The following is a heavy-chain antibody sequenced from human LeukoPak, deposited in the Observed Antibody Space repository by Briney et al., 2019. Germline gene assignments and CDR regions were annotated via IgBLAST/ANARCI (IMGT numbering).Heavy chain of an antibody. V-gene: IGHV7-4-1*02. CDR2: INTNTGNP. CDR1: GYTFSSYT. J-gene: IGHJ4*02. CDR3: GRDPRLGIRGYTYGYIEY. Sequence: ASVKVSCKTSGYTFSSYTITWVRQAPGQGLQWMGWINTNTGNPTYAQGFTGRYVFSLDTSVSTAYLQISGLTADDTAVYFCGRDPRLGIRGYTYGYIEYWGPGTLVTVSS. D-gene: IGHD5-18*01.